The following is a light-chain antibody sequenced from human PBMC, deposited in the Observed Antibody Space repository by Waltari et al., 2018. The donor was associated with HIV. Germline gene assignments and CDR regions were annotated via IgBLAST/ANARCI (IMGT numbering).Light chain of an antibody. V-gene: IGLV2-11*01. CDR1: SDDVGGYNF. CDR3: CSYAGSYTYV. J-gene: IGLJ1*01. Sequence: QSALTQPRSVSGSPGQSVTISCTGTSDDVGGYNFVSWYQQHPGKAPKLLIYDVNKRPAGVPDRFSGSKSGDTASLTISGRQAEDEADYYCCSYAGSYTYVFGTETQITVL. CDR2: DVN.